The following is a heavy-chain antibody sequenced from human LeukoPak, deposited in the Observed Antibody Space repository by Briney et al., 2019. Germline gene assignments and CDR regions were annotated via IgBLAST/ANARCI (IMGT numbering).Heavy chain of an antibody. CDR2: IIWDSSSI. Sequence: GGSLRLSCAASGFKFDDFAMHWVRQAPGKGLEWVSGIIWDSSSIGYADSVKGRFTISRDNAKNSLYLQMNSLRAEDTAIYYCAREEFADLALDVWGQGTTVTVS. V-gene: IGHV3-9*01. J-gene: IGHJ6*02. CDR3: AREEFADLALDV. CDR1: GFKFDDFA. D-gene: IGHD3-10*01.